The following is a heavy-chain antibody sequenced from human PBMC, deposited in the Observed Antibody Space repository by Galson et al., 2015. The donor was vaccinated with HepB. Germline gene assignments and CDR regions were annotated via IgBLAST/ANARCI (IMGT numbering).Heavy chain of an antibody. CDR3: ARLVDEDNSGHPDAFDI. CDR1: GGSISNNY. V-gene: IGHV4-59*08. J-gene: IGHJ3*02. CDR2: TYYNGET. Sequence: TLSLTCTVSGGSISNNYWSWIRQSPGQGLEWMGYTYYNGETRYNPAMQRRATFSVDTSKNQLSLTLTSVTAADTAVYYCARLVDEDNSGHPDAFDIWGQGTMVTVSS. D-gene: IGHD2-21*01.